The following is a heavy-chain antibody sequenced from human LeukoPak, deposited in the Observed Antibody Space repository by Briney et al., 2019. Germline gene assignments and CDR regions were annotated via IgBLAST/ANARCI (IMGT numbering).Heavy chain of an antibody. J-gene: IGHJ4*02. CDR2: MKQDGSEK. CDR3: ARGLPYYYDSSGYWGS. V-gene: IGHV3-7*01. CDR1: GFTFSSYW. D-gene: IGHD3-22*01. Sequence: PGGSLRLSCAASGFTFSSYWMSWVRQAPGKGLEWVADMKQDGSEKYYVDSVKGRFTISRDNAKNSLYLQMNSLRAEDTAVYYCARGLPYYYDSSGYWGSWGQGTLVTASS.